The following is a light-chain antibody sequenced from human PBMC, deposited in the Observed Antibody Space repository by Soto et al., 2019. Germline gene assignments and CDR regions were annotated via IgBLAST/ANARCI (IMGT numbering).Light chain of an antibody. CDR1: QSVLYSSNNKND. CDR2: WAS. Sequence: DIVMTQSPDSLAVSLGERANINCKSSQSVLYSSNNKNDLAWYQQKPGQPPKLLIYWASTRESGVPDRFSGSGSGTDFTLTISSLQAEDVAVYYCQQYYSTPLTFGGGTKVEIK. J-gene: IGKJ4*01. CDR3: QQYYSTPLT. V-gene: IGKV4-1*01.